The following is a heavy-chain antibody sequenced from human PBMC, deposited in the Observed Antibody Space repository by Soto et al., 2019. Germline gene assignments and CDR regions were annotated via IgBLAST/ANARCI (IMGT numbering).Heavy chain of an antibody. V-gene: IGHV3-33*01. J-gene: IGHJ4*02. D-gene: IGHD3-16*02. CDR1: GFTFSSYG. CDR2: IWYDGSNK. Sequence: GSLRLSCAASGFTFSSYGMHWVRQAPGKGLEWVAVIWYDGSNKYYADSVKGRFTISRDNSKNTLYLQMNSLRAEDTAVYYCARVSTFGGVIVNPDYWGQGTLVTVSS. CDR3: ARVSTFGGVIVNPDY.